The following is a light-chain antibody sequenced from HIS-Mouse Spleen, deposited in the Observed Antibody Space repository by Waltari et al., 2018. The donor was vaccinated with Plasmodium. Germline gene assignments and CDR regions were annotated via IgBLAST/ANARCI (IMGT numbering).Light chain of an antibody. CDR1: QDISNY. CDR2: AAS. J-gene: IGKJ2*01. CDR3: QQYDNLPYT. Sequence: DIQMTQSPSSLSASEGDRVTITCQASQDISNYLNWYQQKPGKAPKLLIYAASNLETGVPSRFSGSGSGTDFTFTISSLQPEDIATYYCQQYDNLPYTFGQGTKLEIK. V-gene: IGKV1-33*01.